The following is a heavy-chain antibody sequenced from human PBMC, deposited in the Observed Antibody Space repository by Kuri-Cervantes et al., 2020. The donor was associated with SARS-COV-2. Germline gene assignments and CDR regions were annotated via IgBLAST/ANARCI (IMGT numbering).Heavy chain of an antibody. CDR1: GGSISSGDYY. CDR2: IYYSGST. V-gene: IGHV4-30-4*08. J-gene: IGHJ4*02. Sequence: LRLSCTVSGGSISSGDYYWSWIRQPPGKGLEWIGYIYYSGSTYYNPSLKSRVTISVDRSKNQFSLKLSSVTAADTAVYYCARETQQFDYWGQGTLVTVSS. CDR3: ARETQQFDY. D-gene: IGHD1/OR15-1a*01.